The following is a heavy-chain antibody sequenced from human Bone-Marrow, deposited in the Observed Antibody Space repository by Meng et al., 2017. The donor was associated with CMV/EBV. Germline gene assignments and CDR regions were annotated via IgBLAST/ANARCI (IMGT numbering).Heavy chain of an antibody. CDR1: GYSFTSYW. Sequence: GGSLRLSCKGSGYSFTSYWIGWVRQMPGKGLEWMGIIYPGDSDTRYSPSFQGQVTISADKSISTAYLQWSSLKASDTAMYYCARHSDYYGSGSYSVDYYGMDVWGQGTTVTVS. V-gene: IGHV5-51*01. CDR3: ARHSDYYGSGSYSVDYYGMDV. CDR2: IYPGDSDT. D-gene: IGHD3-10*01. J-gene: IGHJ6*02.